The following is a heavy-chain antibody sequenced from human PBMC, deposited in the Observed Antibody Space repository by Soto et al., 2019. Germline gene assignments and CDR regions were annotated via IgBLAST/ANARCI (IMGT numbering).Heavy chain of an antibody. D-gene: IGHD2-15*01. CDR2: INAGNGNT. V-gene: IGHV1-3*01. CDR3: ARGPGGPDGPGDY. Sequence: QVQLVQSGAEVKKPVASVKVSCKASGYTFTSYAMHWVRQAPGQRLEWMGWINAGNGNTKYSQKFQGRVTITRDTYASTAYMELSSLRSEDTAVYYCARGPGGPDGPGDYWGQGTLVTVSS. J-gene: IGHJ4*02. CDR1: GYTFTSYA.